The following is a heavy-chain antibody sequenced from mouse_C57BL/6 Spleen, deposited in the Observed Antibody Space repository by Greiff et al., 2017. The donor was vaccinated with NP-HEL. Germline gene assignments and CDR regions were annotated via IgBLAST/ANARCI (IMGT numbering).Heavy chain of an antibody. CDR2: IYPGDGDT. J-gene: IGHJ3*01. CDR3: AKRDYGEYFAY. V-gene: IGHV1-82*01. CDR1: GYAFSSSW. D-gene: IGHD1-1*01. Sequence: QVQLQQSGPELVKPGASVKISCKASGYAFSSSWMNWVKQRPGKGLEWIGRIYPGDGDTNYNGKFKGKATLTADKSSSTAYMQLSSLTSEDSAVYFCAKRDYGEYFAYWGQGTLVTVSA.